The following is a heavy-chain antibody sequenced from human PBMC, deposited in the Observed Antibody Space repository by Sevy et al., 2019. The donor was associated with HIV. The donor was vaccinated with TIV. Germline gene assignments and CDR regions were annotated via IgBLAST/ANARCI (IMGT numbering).Heavy chain of an antibody. CDR3: ARDRGAMITFGGVKGAFDI. CDR2: IFYSGST. J-gene: IGHJ3*02. D-gene: IGHD3-16*01. CDR1: GGSISSGDYY. V-gene: IGHV4-31*03. Sequence: SETLSLTCTVSGGSISSGDYYWSWIRQRPGKGLEWIGYIFYSGSTYYNPSLKSRVTISIDTSKNQFSLKRSSVTAADTAVYYCARDRGAMITFGGVKGAFDIWGQGTMVTVSS.